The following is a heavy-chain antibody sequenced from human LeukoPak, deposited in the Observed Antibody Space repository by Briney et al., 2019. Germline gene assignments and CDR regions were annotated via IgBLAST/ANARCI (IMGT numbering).Heavy chain of an antibody. D-gene: IGHD6-13*01. CDR1: GGSIRSYY. CDR3: ARVYYSSSYEYWYFKL. CDR2: IYYSGNT. Sequence: SETLSLTCTVSGGSIRSYYWSWIRQPPGKGLEWIGYIYYSGNTNYNPSLKSRLTISIDTSKNQFSLKLSSVTAADPAVYYWARVYYSSSYEYWYFKLWGRGTLVTVSS. J-gene: IGHJ2*01. V-gene: IGHV4-59*01.